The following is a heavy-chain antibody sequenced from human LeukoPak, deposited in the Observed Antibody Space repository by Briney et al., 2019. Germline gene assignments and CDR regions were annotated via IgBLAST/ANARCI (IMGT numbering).Heavy chain of an antibody. CDR2: IIPIFGTA. V-gene: IGHV1-69*06. Sequence: ASVKVSCKASGGTFSSYAISWVRQAPGQGREWMGGIIPIFGTANYAQKFQGRVTITADKSTSTAYMELSSLRSEDTAVYYCARSAYCSGGSCYGESDYWGQGTLVTVSS. CDR1: GGTFSSYA. CDR3: ARSAYCSGGSCYGESDY. D-gene: IGHD2-15*01. J-gene: IGHJ4*02.